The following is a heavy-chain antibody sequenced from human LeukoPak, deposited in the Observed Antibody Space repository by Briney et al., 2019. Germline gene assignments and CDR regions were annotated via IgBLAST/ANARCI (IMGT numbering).Heavy chain of an antibody. Sequence: GGSLRLSCAASGFTFGSYWMGWVRQAPGKGLEWVANIKQDGSERYYVDSMKGRFTISRDNAKSSLYLQMNSLRAEDTAVYYCARGRTWFDSWGQGTLVTVSS. CDR3: ARGRTWFDS. CDR1: GFTFGSYW. J-gene: IGHJ5*01. CDR2: IKQDGSER. D-gene: IGHD2-8*01. V-gene: IGHV3-7*03.